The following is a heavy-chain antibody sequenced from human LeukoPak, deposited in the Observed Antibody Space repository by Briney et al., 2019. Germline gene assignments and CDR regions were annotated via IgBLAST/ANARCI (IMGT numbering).Heavy chain of an antibody. J-gene: IGHJ4*02. V-gene: IGHV3-48*02. D-gene: IGHD2-15*01. CDR3: ARDVFGGTYFDY. CDR2: ISSGSSTI. CDR1: GFTFSSYS. Sequence: GGSLRLSCAASGFTFSSYSLNRVRQAPGKGLEWVSYISSGSSTIYYADSMKGRFTISRDNAKNSLFLQMNSLRDEDTAVYYCARDVFGGTYFDYWGQGTLVTVSS.